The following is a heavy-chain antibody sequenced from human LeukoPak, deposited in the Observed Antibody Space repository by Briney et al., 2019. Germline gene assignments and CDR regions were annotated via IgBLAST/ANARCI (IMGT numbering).Heavy chain of an antibody. CDR1: GFTFSSYW. Sequence: GGSLRLSCAASGFTFSSYWMHWVRQAPGKGLLWVSRINGDGSITSTADSVKGRFTISRDNAKNTLYLQLNSLRAEDTAIYFCARGDPQYSNTWNDHWGQGTLVTVSS. D-gene: IGHD6-6*01. J-gene: IGHJ5*02. CDR3: ARGDPQYSNTWNDH. CDR2: INGDGSIT. V-gene: IGHV3-74*01.